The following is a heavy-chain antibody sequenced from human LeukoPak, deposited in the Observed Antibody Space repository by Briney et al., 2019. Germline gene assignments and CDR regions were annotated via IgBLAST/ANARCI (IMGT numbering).Heavy chain of an antibody. CDR1: GFTFSSYA. CDR2: ISYDGSNK. D-gene: IGHD3-10*01. CDR3: ARVQARWFGELSSGMDV. V-gene: IGHV3-30-3*01. J-gene: IGHJ6*02. Sequence: PGGSLRLSRAASGFTFSSYAMHWVRQAPGKGLEWVSVISYDGSNKYYADSVKGRFTISRDNSKNTLYLQMNSLRAEDTAVYYCARVQARWFGELSSGMDVWGQGTTVTVSS.